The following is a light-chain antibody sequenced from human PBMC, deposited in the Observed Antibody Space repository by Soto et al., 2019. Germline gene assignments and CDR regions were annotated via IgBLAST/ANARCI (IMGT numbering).Light chain of an antibody. CDR3: QQYGSSRWT. V-gene: IGKV3-20*01. CDR1: QSVSSSY. Sequence: EIVLTQSPGTLSLSPGERATLSCSASQSVSSSYLAWYQQNRGQAPRLLIYGASSRAPGIPDRFGGSGSGTDFTLTISRLEPEDFALYYCQQYGSSRWTFGQGTKVEIK. J-gene: IGKJ1*01. CDR2: GAS.